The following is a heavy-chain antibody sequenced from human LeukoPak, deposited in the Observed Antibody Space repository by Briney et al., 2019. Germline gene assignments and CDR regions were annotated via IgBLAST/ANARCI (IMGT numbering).Heavy chain of an antibody. CDR1: GYSISSGYY. CDR3: ARAQGYCTSTICYDYFDY. CDR2: IYSSGNT. D-gene: IGHD2-2*01. J-gene: IGHJ4*02. Sequence: SETLSLTCTVSGYSISSGYYWGWIRQPPGKGLEWTGSIYSSGNTYYNPSLKSRFTISVDTSKNQLSLKLSSVPAADTAVYYCARAQGYCTSTICYDYFDYWGQGTLVTVSS. V-gene: IGHV4-38-2*02.